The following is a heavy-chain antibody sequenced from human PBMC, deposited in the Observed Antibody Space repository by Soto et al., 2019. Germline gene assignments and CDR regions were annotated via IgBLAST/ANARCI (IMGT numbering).Heavy chain of an antibody. CDR1: GGTFSSYA. V-gene: IGHV1-69*13. J-gene: IGHJ6*02. CDR3: ASVTYYYDSSGYYYPDRYYYYGMDV. Sequence: SVKVSCKASGGTFSSYAISWVRQAPGQGLEWMGGVIPIFGTANYAQKFQGRVTITADESTSTAYMELSSLRSEDTAVYYCASVTYYYDSSGYYYPDRYYYYGMDVWGQGTTVTVSS. D-gene: IGHD3-22*01. CDR2: VIPIFGTA.